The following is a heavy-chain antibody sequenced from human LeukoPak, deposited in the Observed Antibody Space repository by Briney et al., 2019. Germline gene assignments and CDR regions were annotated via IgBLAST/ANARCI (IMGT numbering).Heavy chain of an antibody. CDR2: IIPIFGTA. Sequence: SVKVSCKASGYTVTSYYMHWVRQAPGQGLEWMGGIIPIFGTAHYAQKFQGRVTITADESTSTAYMEMRSLRSEDTAVYYCARGWLGETTVVTPYNYWGQGTLVTVSS. CDR3: ARGWLGETTVVTPYNY. V-gene: IGHV1-69*13. J-gene: IGHJ4*02. CDR1: GYTVTSYY. D-gene: IGHD4-23*01.